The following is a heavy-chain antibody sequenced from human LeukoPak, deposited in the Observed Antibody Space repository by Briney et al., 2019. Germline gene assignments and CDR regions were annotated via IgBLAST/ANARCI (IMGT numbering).Heavy chain of an antibody. J-gene: IGHJ4*02. Sequence: GASVKVSCKASGYTFTSYGISWVRQAPGQGLEWMVWISSYNGNTNYPQKLQGRVTLTTNTSTTTAYMELRSLRSDDTAVYYCAIGGWSSFDYWGEGTLVTVSS. CDR2: ISSYNGNT. D-gene: IGHD2-15*01. CDR1: GYTFTSYG. V-gene: IGHV1-18*01. CDR3: AIGGWSSFDY.